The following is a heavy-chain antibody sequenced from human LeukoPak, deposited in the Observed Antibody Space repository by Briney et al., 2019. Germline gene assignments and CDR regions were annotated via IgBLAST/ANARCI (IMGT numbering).Heavy chain of an antibody. Sequence: SETLSLTCTVSGGSISSGGYYWSWIRQHPGKGLGWIGYIYYSGSTYYNPSLKSRVTISVDTSKNQFSLKLSSVTAADTAVYYCARGDGELLSPFDYWGQGTLVTVSS. CDR3: ARGDGELLSPFDY. D-gene: IGHD3-10*01. J-gene: IGHJ4*02. V-gene: IGHV4-31*03. CDR2: IYYSGST. CDR1: GGSISSGGYY.